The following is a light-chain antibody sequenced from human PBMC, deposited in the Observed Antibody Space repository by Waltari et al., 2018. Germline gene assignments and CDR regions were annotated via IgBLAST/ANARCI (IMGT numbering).Light chain of an antibody. CDR1: SNDVGCYNL. J-gene: IGLJ2*01. CDR3: SSYKSSTLVV. CDR2: DVS. V-gene: IGLV2-14*03. Sequence: QSALTQPASVSGSPGQSITISCTGTSNDVGCYNLVSWYQQNPCKAPKFMIYDVSNRPSVVSNRFSGSKSGNTASLTISGLQAEDEGNDYCSSYKSSTLVVFGGGTNLTVL.